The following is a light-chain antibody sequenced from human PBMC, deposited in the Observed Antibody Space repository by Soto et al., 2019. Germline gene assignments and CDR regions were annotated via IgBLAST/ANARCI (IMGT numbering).Light chain of an antibody. Sequence: AIQMTQSPSSLAGSVGDRLTITCRASQDIGNDLGWYQQKPGKAPKLLIYAASSLQSGVSSRFSGSGSGTEFTLTISCLQPEDFATYYCLQVFNFPRAFGQGTKVDIK. CDR1: QDIGND. J-gene: IGKJ1*01. CDR2: AAS. CDR3: LQVFNFPRA. V-gene: IGKV1-6*02.